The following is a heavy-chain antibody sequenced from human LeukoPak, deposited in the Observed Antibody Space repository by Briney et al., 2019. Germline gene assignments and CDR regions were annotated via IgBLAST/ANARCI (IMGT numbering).Heavy chain of an antibody. CDR3: ARDRYYDSGDYFDY. J-gene: IGHJ4*02. D-gene: IGHD3-10*01. CDR1: GGSLSGYY. V-gene: IGHV4-34*01. CDR2: INHSGST. Sequence: PSETLSLTCAVYGGSLSGYYWSWIRQPPGKGLEWIGEINHSGSTNYNPSLKSRVTISVDTSKNQFSLKLSSVTAADTAVYYCARDRYYDSGDYFDYWGQGTLVTVSS.